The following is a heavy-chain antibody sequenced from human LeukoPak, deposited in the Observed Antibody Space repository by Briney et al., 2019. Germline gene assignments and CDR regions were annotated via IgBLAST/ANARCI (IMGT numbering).Heavy chain of an antibody. J-gene: IGHJ5*02. V-gene: IGHV1-2*02. CDR2: INPDSGGT. CDR3: ATGVDMIWFALQS. D-gene: IGHD3-10*01. Sequence: ASVKVSCQASGHTFSGYYIHWVRQAPGQGLEWMGWINPDSGGTDYAQKFQGRVTMTRDTSITTAYLDLNRLASDDTAIYYCATGVDMIWFALQSWGQGTLVSVSS. CDR1: GHTFSGYY.